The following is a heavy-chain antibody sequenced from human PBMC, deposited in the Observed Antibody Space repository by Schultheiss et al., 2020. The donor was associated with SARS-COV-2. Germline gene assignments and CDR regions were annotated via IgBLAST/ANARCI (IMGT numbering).Heavy chain of an antibody. J-gene: IGHJ5*02. CDR1: GFTFSSYA. D-gene: IGHD3-22*01. V-gene: IGHV3-30*04. CDR3: AREDVYYDSSGYYLRGWFDP. CDR2: ISYDGSNK. Sequence: GGSLRLSCAASGFTFSSYAMHWVRQAPGKGLEWVAVISYDGSNKYYADSVKGRFTISRDNSKNTLYLQMNSLRAEDTAVYYCAREDVYYDSSGYYLRGWFDPWGQGTLVTGSS.